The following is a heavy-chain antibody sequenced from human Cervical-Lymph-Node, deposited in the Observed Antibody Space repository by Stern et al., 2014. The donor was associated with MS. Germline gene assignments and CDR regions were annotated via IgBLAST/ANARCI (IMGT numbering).Heavy chain of an antibody. D-gene: IGHD2/OR15-2a*01. CDR3: ARDKGMFFL. CDR1: GDSITNYY. Sequence: QVQLHESGPGLVKPSETLSLTCTVSGDSITNYYCSWIRQPPGKGLEWIGYIYYSGSTNYNPSLKSRVTISVDTSKNQFSLKLSSVTAADTAVYYCARDKGMFFLWGQGTLVTVSS. J-gene: IGHJ4*01. V-gene: IGHV4-59*01. CDR2: IYYSGST.